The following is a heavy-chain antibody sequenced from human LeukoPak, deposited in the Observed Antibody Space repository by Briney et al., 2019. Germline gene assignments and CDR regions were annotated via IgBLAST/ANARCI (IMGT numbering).Heavy chain of an antibody. V-gene: IGHV3-53*01. CDR3: ARLGLGNDFWSGYLYYFDY. CDR2: IYSGGST. CDR1: GFMVSTNY. J-gene: IGHJ4*02. Sequence: PVGSLRLSCVASGFMVSTNYMTWVRQAPGKGLEWISVIYSGGSTFHADSVKGRFTISRDSSSNTLYLQMNSLRAEDTAVYYCARLGLGNDFWSGYLYYFDYWGQGTLVTVSS. D-gene: IGHD3-3*01.